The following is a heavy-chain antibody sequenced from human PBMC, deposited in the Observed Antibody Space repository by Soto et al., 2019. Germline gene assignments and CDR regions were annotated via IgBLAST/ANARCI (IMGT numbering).Heavy chain of an antibody. Sequence: EASVKVSCKASGYTFTSYDINWVRQATGQGLEWMGWMNPNSGNTGYAQKFQGKVTMTRSTSISTAYMELSSLRSGDTAVYYCAREKSGYYDYWGQGTLVTVSS. CDR2: MNPNSGNT. CDR1: GYTFTSYD. D-gene: IGHD3-3*01. V-gene: IGHV1-8*01. CDR3: AREKSGYYDY. J-gene: IGHJ4*02.